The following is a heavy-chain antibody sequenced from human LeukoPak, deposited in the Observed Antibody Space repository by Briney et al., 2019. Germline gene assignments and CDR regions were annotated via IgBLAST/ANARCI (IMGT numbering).Heavy chain of an antibody. D-gene: IGHD3-16*01. CDR2: IYYSGST. J-gene: IGHJ4*02. V-gene: IGHV4-61*05. CDR1: GGSISSSSYH. CDR3: ASYIWGRNFDY. Sequence: SETLSLTCTVSGGSISSSSYHWGWIRQPPGKGLEWIGFIYYSGSTNYNPSLKSRVTMSVDTSRNQFSLKLSSVTAADTAVYYCASYIWGRNFDYWGQGTLVTVSS.